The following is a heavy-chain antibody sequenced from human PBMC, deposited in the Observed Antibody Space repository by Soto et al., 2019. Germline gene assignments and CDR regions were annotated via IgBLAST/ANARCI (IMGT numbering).Heavy chain of an antibody. J-gene: IGHJ4*02. CDR2: ISAGGSNT. D-gene: IGHD6-6*01. CDR1: GFSFSNYA. CDR3: AKEYSTSFDY. V-gene: IGHV3-23*01. Sequence: GSLRLSCVASGFSFSNYAMNWVRQAPGKGLEWVSAISAGGSNTNYADSVKGRFTISSDNSKNTLYLQMNGLRADDTAVYYCAKEYSTSFDYWGQGTPVTVSS.